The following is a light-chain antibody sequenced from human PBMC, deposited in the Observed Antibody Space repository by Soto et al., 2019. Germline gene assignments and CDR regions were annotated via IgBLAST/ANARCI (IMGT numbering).Light chain of an antibody. J-gene: IGLJ1*01. V-gene: IGLV2-23*02. CDR2: EVS. Sequence: QSALTQPASVSGSPGQSITISYTGTSSDVGSYNLVSWYQQHPGKAPKVMIYEVSKRPSGVSNRFSGSKFGNTASLTISGLQADDEADYYCCSYAGSSTDVFGTGTKLTVL. CDR3: CSYAGSSTDV. CDR1: SSDVGSYNL.